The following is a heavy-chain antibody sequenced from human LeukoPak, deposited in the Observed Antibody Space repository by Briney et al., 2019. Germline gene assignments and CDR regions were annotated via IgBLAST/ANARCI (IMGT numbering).Heavy chain of an antibody. CDR2: IYTSGST. V-gene: IGHV4-4*07. D-gene: IGHD6-19*01. CDR3: ARDLGSGWYRGDAFDI. Sequence: PSETLSLTCAVSGYSISSGYYWGWIRQPAGKGLEWIGRIYTSGSTNYNPSLKSRVTMSVDTSKNQFSLKLSSVTAADTAVYYCARDLGSGWYRGDAFDIWGQGTMVTVSS. CDR1: GYSISSGYY. J-gene: IGHJ3*02.